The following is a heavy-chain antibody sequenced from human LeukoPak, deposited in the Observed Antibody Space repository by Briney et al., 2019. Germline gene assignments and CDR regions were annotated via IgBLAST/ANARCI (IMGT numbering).Heavy chain of an antibody. CDR1: GYTFTGYY. Sequence: ASVKVSCKASGYTFTGYYMHWVRQAPGQGLEWMGWINPNSGGTNYAQKVQGRDTMTRDTSISTAYMELSRLRSDDTAVYYCARGPGYLDYWGQGTLVTVSS. CDR2: INPNSGGT. J-gene: IGHJ4*02. V-gene: IGHV1-2*02. CDR3: ARGPGYLDY.